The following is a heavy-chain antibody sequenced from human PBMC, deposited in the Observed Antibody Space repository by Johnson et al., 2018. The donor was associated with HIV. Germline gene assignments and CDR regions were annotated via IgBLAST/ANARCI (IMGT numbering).Heavy chain of an antibody. V-gene: IGHV3-20*04. Sequence: VQLVESGGGLVQPGGSLRLSCAASGFTFDDYAMHWVRQAPGKGLEWVSGISWNGGSTGYADSVKGRFSISRDNAKNSLYLQMNSLRAEGTALYYCVRVVVTMIISDTLPNLGDGRNDAFDIWGQGTMVTVSS. D-gene: IGHD3-22*01. CDR2: ISWNGGST. CDR1: GFTFDDYA. J-gene: IGHJ3*02. CDR3: VRVVVTMIISDTLPNLGDGRNDAFDI.